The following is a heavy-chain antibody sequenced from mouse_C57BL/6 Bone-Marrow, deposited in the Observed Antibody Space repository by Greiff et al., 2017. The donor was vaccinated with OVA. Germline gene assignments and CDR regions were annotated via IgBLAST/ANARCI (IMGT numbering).Heavy chain of an antibody. Sequence: VQLQQSGAELVKPGASVKLSCKASGYTFTSYWMHWVKQRPGQGLEWIGMIHPNSGSTNYNEKFKSKATLTVDKSSSTAYMQLSSLTSEDSAVYYCARTAAQATGDYWGQGTSVTVSS. CDR1: GYTFTSYW. D-gene: IGHD3-2*02. CDR2: IHPNSGST. J-gene: IGHJ4*01. V-gene: IGHV1-64*01. CDR3: ARTAAQATGDY.